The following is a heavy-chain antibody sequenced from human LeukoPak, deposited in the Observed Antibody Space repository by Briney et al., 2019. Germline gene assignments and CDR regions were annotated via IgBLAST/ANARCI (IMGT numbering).Heavy chain of an antibody. CDR2: ISSNGVST. CDR1: GFIFSNYA. V-gene: IGHV3-64D*06. Sequence: GGSLRLSCSASGFIFSNYAMHWVRQAPGKGLEYVSAISSNGVSTYYADSVKGRFTISRDNSKNTLYLQMSSLRAEDTAVYYCVKGKGIAVTSLDYWGQGTLVTVSS. D-gene: IGHD6-19*01. CDR3: VKGKGIAVTSLDY. J-gene: IGHJ4*02.